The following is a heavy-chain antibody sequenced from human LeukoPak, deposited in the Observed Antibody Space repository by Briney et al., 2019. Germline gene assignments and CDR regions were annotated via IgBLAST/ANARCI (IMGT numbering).Heavy chain of an antibody. CDR2: IYPGDSDT. J-gene: IGHJ2*01. CDR1: GYSFTNYW. CDR3: ARRYYGSSVTSPGWYFDL. D-gene: IGHD3-22*01. V-gene: IGHV5-51*01. Sequence: GESLKISCKGSGYSFTNYWIGWVRQMPGKGLEWMGIIYPGDSDTRYSPSFQGQVTISADKSISTAYLQWSSLKASDTAMYYCARRYYGSSVTSPGWYFDLWGRGTLVTVS.